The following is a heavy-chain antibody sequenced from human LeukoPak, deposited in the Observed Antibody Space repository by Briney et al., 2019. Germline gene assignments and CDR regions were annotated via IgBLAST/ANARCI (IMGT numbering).Heavy chain of an antibody. J-gene: IGHJ4*02. Sequence: ASVKVSCKASPYSFSTYGINWVRQAPGQGLEWMGWISTYNGHALYARKFQDRANLTTDTSTRATFMELQRLRPDDTAVYYCARDANSHITSLADWGQGTLVTVSS. CDR1: PYSFSTYG. CDR3: ARDANSHITSLAD. D-gene: IGHD4-23*01. CDR2: ISTYNGHA. V-gene: IGHV1-18*01.